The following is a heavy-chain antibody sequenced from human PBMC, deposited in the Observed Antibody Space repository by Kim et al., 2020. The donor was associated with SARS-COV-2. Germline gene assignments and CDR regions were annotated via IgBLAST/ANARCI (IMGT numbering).Heavy chain of an antibody. CDR1: GFTFSSYA. CDR2: IWYDGSNK. J-gene: IGHJ1*01. Sequence: GGSLRLSCAASGFTFSSYAMHWVRQAPGKGLEWVAVIWYDGSNKYYADSVKGRFTISRDNSKNTLYLQMNSLRAEDTAVYYCAKDSLGPYYYDTPRDSGYFQHWGQGTLVTVSS. D-gene: IGHD3-22*01. V-gene: IGHV3-33*06. CDR3: AKDSLGPYYYDTPRDSGYFQH.